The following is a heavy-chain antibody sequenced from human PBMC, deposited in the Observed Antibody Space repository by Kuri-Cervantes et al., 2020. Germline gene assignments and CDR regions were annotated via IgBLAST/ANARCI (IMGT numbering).Heavy chain of an antibody. D-gene: IGHD1-26*01. CDR1: GFTFSDYY. V-gene: IGHV3-30*18. CDR3: AKDGGPFSPWELQYFDY. Sequence: GESLKISCAASGFTFSDYYMSWIRQAPGKGLEWVAVISYDGSNKYYADSVKGRFTISRDNSKNTLYLQMNSLRAEDTAVYYCAKDGGPFSPWELQYFDYWGQGTLVTVSS. CDR2: ISYDGSNK. J-gene: IGHJ4*02.